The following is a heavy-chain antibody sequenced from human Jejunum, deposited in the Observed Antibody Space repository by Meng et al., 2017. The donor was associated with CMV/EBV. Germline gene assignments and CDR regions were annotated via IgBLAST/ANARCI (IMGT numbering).Heavy chain of an antibody. CDR2: ISYSGDNE. Sequence: AASGFTFSNYDMHWVRQSPGKGLEWVALISYSGDNEYYADSVKGRFTISRDSSKKTSYLQMTNLRAEDTAVYYCAKQDATYYFDSWGPGTLVTVSS. CDR1: GFTFSNYD. V-gene: IGHV3-30*18. CDR3: AKQDATYYFDS. J-gene: IGHJ4*02.